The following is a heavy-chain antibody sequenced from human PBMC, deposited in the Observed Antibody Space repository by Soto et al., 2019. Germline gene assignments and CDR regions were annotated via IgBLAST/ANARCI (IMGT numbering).Heavy chain of an antibody. CDR1: GFTFSSYD. CDR3: ARGWAPEEGLDYYDSSGYYPGHY. Sequence: GGSLRLSCAASGFTFSSYDMHWVRQATGKGLEWVSAIGTAGDTYYPGSVKGRFTISRENAKNSLYIQMNSLRAEDTAEYYCARGWAPEEGLDYYDSSGYYPGHYWGQGTLVTVSS. V-gene: IGHV3-13*01. D-gene: IGHD3-22*01. CDR2: IGTAGDT. J-gene: IGHJ4*02.